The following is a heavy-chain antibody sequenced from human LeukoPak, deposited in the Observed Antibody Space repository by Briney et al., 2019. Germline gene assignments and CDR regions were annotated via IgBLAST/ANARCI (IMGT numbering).Heavy chain of an antibody. CDR3: ARETKRGNWFDP. V-gene: IGHV1-46*01. CDR1: GYSFTTHY. Sequence: ASVKVSCKTSGYSFTTHYVHWVRQAPGQGLEWMGMVNPDDGSTRYVQKFQGRVTMTRDTSTSTVYMELSSLRSEDTAVYYCARETKRGNWFDPWGQGTLVTVSS. D-gene: IGHD1-14*01. J-gene: IGHJ5*02. CDR2: VNPDDGST.